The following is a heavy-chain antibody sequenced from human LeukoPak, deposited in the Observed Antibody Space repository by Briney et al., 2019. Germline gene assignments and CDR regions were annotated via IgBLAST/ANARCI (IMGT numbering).Heavy chain of an antibody. V-gene: IGHV1-2*02. CDR1: GYAFTCNY. D-gene: IGHD3-22*01. CDR3: ARGRYYYDSSAYYFDY. Sequence: GASVKVSCKASGYAFTCNYMHLVRQPPGQGLVWMGWINPNSGGTNYAQKVQVRVTMTRDTSITTDYMELSRLRSDDTAVYYCARGRYYYDSSAYYFDYWGQGTLVTVSS. CDR2: INPNSGGT. J-gene: IGHJ4*02.